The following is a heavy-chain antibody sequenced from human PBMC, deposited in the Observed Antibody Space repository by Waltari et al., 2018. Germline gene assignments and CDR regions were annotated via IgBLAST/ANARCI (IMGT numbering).Heavy chain of an antibody. D-gene: IGHD1-1*01. J-gene: IGHJ4*02. CDR3: ARHASPSTTGTNFDY. V-gene: IGHV4-39*01. Sequence: QLQLQESGPGLVKPSETLSLTCTVSGGSISSSSYYWGWIRQPPGKGLEWIGSIYYSGSTYYNPSLKSRVTISVDTSKNQFSLKLSSVTAADTAVYYCARHASPSTTGTNFDYWGQGTLVTVSS. CDR1: GGSISSSSYY. CDR2: IYYSGST.